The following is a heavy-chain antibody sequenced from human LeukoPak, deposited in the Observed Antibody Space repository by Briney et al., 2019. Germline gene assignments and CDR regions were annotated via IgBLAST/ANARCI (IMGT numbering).Heavy chain of an antibody. J-gene: IGHJ4*02. V-gene: IGHV3-30-3*01. D-gene: IGHD2-2*01. CDR1: GFTFSSSA. CDR2: ISFDGSNK. Sequence: PGGSLRPSCTASGFTFSSSAMHWVRQAPGKGLEWVAVISFDGSNKYYADSVKGRFTISRDNSKNTLYLQMNSLRAEDTAVYYCARDPEYQLLYYFDYWGQGTLVTVSS. CDR3: ARDPEYQLLYYFDY.